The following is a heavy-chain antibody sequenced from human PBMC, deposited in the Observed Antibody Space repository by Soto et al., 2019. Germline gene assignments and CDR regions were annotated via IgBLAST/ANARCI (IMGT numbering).Heavy chain of an antibody. Sequence: GGSLRLSCAASGFTFSSYAMSWVHQAPGKGLEWVSAISGSGGSTYYADSVKGRFTISRDNSKNTLYLQMNSLRAEDTAVYYCAKERAPAVAGAEYFQHWGQGTLVTVSS. CDR3: AKERAPAVAGAEYFQH. CDR1: GFTFSSYA. CDR2: ISGSGGST. D-gene: IGHD6-19*01. J-gene: IGHJ1*01. V-gene: IGHV3-23*01.